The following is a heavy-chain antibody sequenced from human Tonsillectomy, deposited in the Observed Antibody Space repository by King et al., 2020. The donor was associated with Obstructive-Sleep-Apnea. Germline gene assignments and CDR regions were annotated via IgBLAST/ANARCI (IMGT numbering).Heavy chain of an antibody. D-gene: IGHD2-21*02. CDR2: IISSGSTI. J-gene: IGHJ5*02. CDR3: ARGRRDHDL. V-gene: IGHV3-48*04. Sequence: VQLVESGGGLVQPGGSLRLSCAASGFTFSSYCMNWVRQAPGKGLEWVSYIISSGSTIYYADSVKGRFTISRDNAKNSLSLQMNSLRAEDTAVYYCARGRRDHDLWGQGTLVTVSS. CDR1: GFTFSSYC.